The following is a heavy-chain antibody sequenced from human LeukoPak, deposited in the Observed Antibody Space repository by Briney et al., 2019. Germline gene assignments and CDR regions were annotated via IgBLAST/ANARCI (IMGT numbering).Heavy chain of an antibody. CDR1: GFTFSSYG. Sequence: GGSLRLSCAASGFTFSSYGMHWVRQAPGKGLERVAVISYDGSNKYYADSVKGRFTISRDNSKNTLYLQMNSLRPEDTAVYYCARDAQWLVNYFDYWGQGTLVTVSS. J-gene: IGHJ4*02. CDR2: ISYDGSNK. CDR3: ARDAQWLVNYFDY. D-gene: IGHD6-19*01. V-gene: IGHV3-30*03.